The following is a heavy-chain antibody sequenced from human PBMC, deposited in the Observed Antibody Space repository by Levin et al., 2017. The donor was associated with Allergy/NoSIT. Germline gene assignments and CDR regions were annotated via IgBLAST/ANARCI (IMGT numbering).Heavy chain of an antibody. CDR2: IPHDGTAE. V-gene: IGHV3-30*04. CDR1: GFTFSTYA. D-gene: IGHD3-10*01. Sequence: GGSLRLSCAGSGFTFSTYALHWLRQAPGKGLEWVAFIPHDGTAEYYADSVKGRFTVSRDNSRNTLYLQMNSLRTEDTAVYYCARDLMAAMTRGVMYFDSWGQGTPVTVSS. J-gene: IGHJ4*02. CDR3: ARDLMAAMTRGVMYFDS.